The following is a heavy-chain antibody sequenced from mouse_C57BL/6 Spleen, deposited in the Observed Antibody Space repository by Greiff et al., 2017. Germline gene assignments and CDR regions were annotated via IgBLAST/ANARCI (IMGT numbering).Heavy chain of an antibody. J-gene: IGHJ4*01. V-gene: IGHV1-82*01. CDR2: IYPGDGDT. CDR1: GYAFSSSW. D-gene: IGHD1-1*01. Sequence: QVQLQQSGPELVKPGASVKISCKASGYAFSSSWMNWVKQRPGKGLEWIGRIYPGDGDTNYNGKLKGKAIRTADKSSSSAYMQLSSLTSEDSAVYFCARGDYDSFYAMDYWGQGTSVTVSS. CDR3: ARGDYDSFYAMDY.